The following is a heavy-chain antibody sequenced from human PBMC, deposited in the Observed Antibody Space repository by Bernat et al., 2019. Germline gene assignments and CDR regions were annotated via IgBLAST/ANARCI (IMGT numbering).Heavy chain of an antibody. CDR3: ARDRTTGSGTYGMDV. CDR2: INEVNGNS. Sequence: QVQLLQSGTEVKKPGAPALDSCKASGYIFNTYAVHWVRQAPGQGLGWMGWINEVNGNSRYSQKFQGRLTINWDTSATTAYIELSSLTSEDTAVYYCARDRTTGSGTYGMDVWGQGSTVSVSS. J-gene: IGHJ6*02. V-gene: IGHV1-3*01. D-gene: IGHD3-10*01. CDR1: GYIFNTYA.